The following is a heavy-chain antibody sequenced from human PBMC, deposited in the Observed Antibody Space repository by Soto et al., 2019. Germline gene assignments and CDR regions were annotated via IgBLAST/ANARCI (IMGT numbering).Heavy chain of an antibody. CDR1: GGSISSYY. D-gene: IGHD4-17*01. J-gene: IGHJ4*02. CDR3: ARAYGYYFDY. Sequence: SETLSLTCTVPGGSISSYYWSWIRQPPGKGLEWIGYIYYSGSTNYNPSLKSRVTISVDTSKNQFSLKLSSVTAADTAVYYCARAYGYYFDYWGQGTLVTVS. CDR2: IYYSGST. V-gene: IGHV4-59*01.